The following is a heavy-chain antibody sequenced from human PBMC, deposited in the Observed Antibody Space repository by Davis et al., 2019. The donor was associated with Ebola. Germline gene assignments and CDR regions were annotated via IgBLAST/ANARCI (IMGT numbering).Heavy chain of an antibody. V-gene: IGHV5-10-1*01. D-gene: IGHD2-2*01. CDR3: ARHAVVVVPAAPSSWFDP. Sequence: KVSCKGSGYSFTSYWIGWVRQMPGKGLEWMGRIDPSDSYTNYSPSFQGHVTISADKSISTAYLQWSSLKASDTAMYYCARHAVVVVPAAPSSWFDPWGQGTLVTVSS. CDR1: GYSFTSYW. J-gene: IGHJ5*02. CDR2: IDPSDSYT.